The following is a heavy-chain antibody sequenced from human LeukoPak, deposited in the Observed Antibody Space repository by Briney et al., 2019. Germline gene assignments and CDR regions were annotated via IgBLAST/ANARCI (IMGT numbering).Heavy chain of an antibody. V-gene: IGHV3-23*01. D-gene: IGHD6-6*01. J-gene: IGHJ4*02. Sequence: GGSLRLSCAASGFTFSSYEMNWVRQAPGKGLEWVSAISGSGGSTYYADSVKGRFTISRDNSKNTLYLQMNSLRAEDTAVYYCAKDQGAARTRYYFDYWGQGTLVTVSS. CDR3: AKDQGAARTRYYFDY. CDR1: GFTFSSYE. CDR2: ISGSGGST.